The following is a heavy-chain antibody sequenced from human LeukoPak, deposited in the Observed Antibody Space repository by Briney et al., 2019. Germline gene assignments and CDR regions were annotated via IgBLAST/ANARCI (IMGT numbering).Heavy chain of an antibody. Sequence: PSETLSLTCRVYGGSFSGYYWSWIRQPPGKGLEWIGEVNYSGSINYKPSLKGRVIISVDTSKNQFSLKLKSVTAADTAVYYCASYRYGYRGMDSWGQGTQVTVSS. V-gene: IGHV4-34*01. D-gene: IGHD5-12*01. J-gene: IGHJ5*01. CDR2: VNYSGSI. CDR3: ASYRYGYRGMDS. CDR1: GGSFSGYY.